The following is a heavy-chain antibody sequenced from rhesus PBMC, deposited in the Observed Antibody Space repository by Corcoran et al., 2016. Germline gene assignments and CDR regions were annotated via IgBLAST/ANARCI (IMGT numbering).Heavy chain of an antibody. J-gene: IGHJ4*01. CDR2: ISGRGWST. CDR1: GGSISSLS. D-gene: IGHD4-23*01. Sequence: QLQLQASGPGLVKPSETLSLTCAVSGGSISSLSWSWIRQSPGKGLEWIGRISGRGWSTDYNPSRKSRVNISTDPSKNQFSLKLSSVTAADTAVYYCARELNTVTTQTHFDYWGQGVMVTVSS. CDR3: ARELNTVTTQTHFDY. V-gene: IGHV4-173*01.